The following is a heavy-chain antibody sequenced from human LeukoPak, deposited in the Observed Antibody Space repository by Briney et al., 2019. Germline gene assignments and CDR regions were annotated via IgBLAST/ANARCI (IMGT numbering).Heavy chain of an antibody. CDR2: INPNSGGT. J-gene: IGHJ4*02. CDR3: ARDYYDSSGYYYPYYFDY. V-gene: IGHV1-2*02. D-gene: IGHD3-22*01. Sequence: GASVKVSCKASGYTFTGYYMHWVRQAPGQGLEWMGWINPNSGGTNYAQKFQGRVTMTRDTSISTAYMELSRLRSDDTAVYYCARDYYDSSGYYYPYYFDYWGQGTLVTVSS. CDR1: GYTFTGYY.